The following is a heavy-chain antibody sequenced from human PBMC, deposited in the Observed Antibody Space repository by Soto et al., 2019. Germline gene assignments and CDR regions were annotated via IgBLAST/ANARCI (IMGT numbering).Heavy chain of an antibody. CDR2: IIPIFGTA. CDR1: GGTFSSYA. CDR3: ARIECGGSCYSYYYGMDV. Sequence: QVQLVQSGAEVKKPGSSVNVSCKASGGTFSSYAISWVRQAPGQGLEWMGGIIPIFGTANYAQKFQGRVTITADEYTSTAYMELSSLRSEDTAVYYCARIECGGSCYSYYYGMDVWGQGTTVTVSS. V-gene: IGHV1-69*01. D-gene: IGHD2-15*01. J-gene: IGHJ6*02.